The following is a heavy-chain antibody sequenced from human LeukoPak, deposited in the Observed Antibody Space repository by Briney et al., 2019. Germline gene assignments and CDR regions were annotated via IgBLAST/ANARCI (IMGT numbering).Heavy chain of an antibody. CDR3: ATDLGLRNFYRLYD. V-gene: IGHV1-24*01. Sequence: GASVKVSSKLSVYTLAELSIKWVRQAPGKGLEWMGGFDPEDGKKIYAQEFQGRVTLTEDTSKATAYIELASLTSEDTAVYYCATDLGLRNFYRLYDWGQGTTVTVSS. D-gene: IGHD3-16*02. CDR1: VYTLAELS. CDR2: FDPEDGKK. J-gene: IGHJ6*02.